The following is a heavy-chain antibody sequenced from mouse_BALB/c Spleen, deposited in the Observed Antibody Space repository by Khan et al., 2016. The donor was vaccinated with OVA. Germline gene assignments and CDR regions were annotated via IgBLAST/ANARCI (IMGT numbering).Heavy chain of an antibody. V-gene: IGHV5-15*02. CDR3: ARSWAMDY. J-gene: IGHJ4*01. Sequence: EVELVESGGGLVQPGGSRKLSCATSGFTFSDYGLAWVRQAPGKGPEWVAFISSLAYSIYYADTVTGRFTISRANAKNTLYLEMSSLRSEDTAMYYCARSWAMDYWGQGTSGTVSS. CDR1: GFTFSDYG. CDR2: ISSLAYSI.